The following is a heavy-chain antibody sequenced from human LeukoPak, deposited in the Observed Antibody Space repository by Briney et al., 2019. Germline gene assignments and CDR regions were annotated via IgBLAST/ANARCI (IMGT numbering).Heavy chain of an antibody. J-gene: IGHJ4*02. CDR1: GGSISSFY. CDR2: IYTSGST. Sequence: SETLSLTCTVSGGSISSFYWSWIRQPPGKGLEWIGHIYTSGSTNYNPSLKSRVTMSVDTSKNQFSLKLSSVTAADTAVYYCARASTGSFYYFDYWGQGTLVTVSS. CDR3: ARASTGSFYYFDY. D-gene: IGHD3-10*01. V-gene: IGHV4-4*08.